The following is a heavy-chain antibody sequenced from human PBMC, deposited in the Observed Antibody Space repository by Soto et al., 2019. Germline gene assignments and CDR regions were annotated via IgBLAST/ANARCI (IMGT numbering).Heavy chain of an antibody. D-gene: IGHD2-15*01. Sequence: QVQLVESGGGVVQPGRSLRLSCAASGFTFSSYAMHWVRQAPGKGLEWVAVISYDGSNKYYADSVKGRFPTSRDNSKNTMYLQMNRLRAEDTAVYYCARAGCDGGSCYTLVGLRYGMDVWGQGTTVTVSS. CDR2: ISYDGSNK. CDR3: ARAGCDGGSCYTLVGLRYGMDV. V-gene: IGHV3-30-3*01. J-gene: IGHJ6*02. CDR1: GFTFSSYA.